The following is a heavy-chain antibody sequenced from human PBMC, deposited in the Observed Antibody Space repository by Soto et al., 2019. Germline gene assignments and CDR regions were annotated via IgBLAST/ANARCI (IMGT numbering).Heavy chain of an antibody. D-gene: IGHD6-13*01. V-gene: IGHV3-53*01. Sequence: GGSLRLSCAASGFTVSSKYMSWVRQAPGKGLEWVSLIYSGGTTYYADSVKGRFTISRDNSKNTLYLQMNSLRAEDTAVYYCGRRGLYSSSPFDYWGQGTLVTVSS. CDR2: IYSGGTT. J-gene: IGHJ4*02. CDR1: GFTVSSKY. CDR3: GRRGLYSSSPFDY.